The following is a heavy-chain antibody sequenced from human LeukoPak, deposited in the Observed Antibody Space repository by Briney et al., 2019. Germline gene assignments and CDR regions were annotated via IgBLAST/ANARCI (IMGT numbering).Heavy chain of an antibody. CDR2: ISWNSGSI. V-gene: IGHV3-9*01. CDR3: AKAKRERIQLWLTHSYYYYMDV. J-gene: IGHJ6*03. D-gene: IGHD5-18*01. CDR1: GFTFDDYA. Sequence: PGGSLRLSCAASGFTFDDYAMHWVRQAPGKGLEWVSGISWNSGSIGYADSVKGRFTISRDNAKNSLYLQMNSLRAEDTALYYCAKAKRERIQLWLTHSYYYYMDVWGKGTTVTISS.